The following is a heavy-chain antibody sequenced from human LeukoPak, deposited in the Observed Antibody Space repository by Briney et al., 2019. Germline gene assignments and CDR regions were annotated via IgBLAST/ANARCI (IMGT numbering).Heavy chain of an antibody. CDR2: INPSGDYT. CDR1: GSTFSSYY. Sequence: ASVKVSCEASGSTFSSYYLHWVRQAPGQGLEWMGIINPSGDYTSYAQKFQGRVTMTRDTSTSTVYMELSSLRSEDTAVYYCARAYDILADWGQGTLVTVSS. V-gene: IGHV1-46*01. J-gene: IGHJ4*02. D-gene: IGHD3-9*01. CDR3: ARAYDILAD.